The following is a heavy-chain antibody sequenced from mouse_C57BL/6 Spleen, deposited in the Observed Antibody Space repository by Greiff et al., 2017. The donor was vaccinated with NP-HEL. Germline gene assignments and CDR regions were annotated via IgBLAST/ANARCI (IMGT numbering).Heavy chain of an antibody. CDR2: IDPSDSYT. CDR3: ARRVLRGVFDY. V-gene: IGHV1-50*01. Sequence: QVQLQQSGAELVKPGASVKLSCKASGYTFTSYWMQWVKQRPGQGLEWIGEIDPSDSYTNYNQKFKGKATLTVDTSSSTAYMQLSSLTSEDSAVYYCARRVLRGVFDYWGQGTTLTVSS. CDR1: GYTFTSYW. J-gene: IGHJ2*01. D-gene: IGHD1-1*01.